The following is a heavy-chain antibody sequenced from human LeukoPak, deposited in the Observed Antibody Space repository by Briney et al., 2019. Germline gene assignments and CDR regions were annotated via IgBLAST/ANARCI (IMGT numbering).Heavy chain of an antibody. CDR1: GGSISSSSYY. J-gene: IGHJ3*02. CDR2: IYTSGST. CDR3: ARVQSYYDSSGYYDAFDI. D-gene: IGHD3-22*01. V-gene: IGHV4-61*02. Sequence: SETLSLTCTVSGGSISSSSYYWSWIRQPAGKGLEWIGRIYTSGSTNYNPSLKSRVTMSVDTSKNQFSLKLSSVTAADTAVYYCARVQSYYDSSGYYDAFDIWGQGTMVTVSS.